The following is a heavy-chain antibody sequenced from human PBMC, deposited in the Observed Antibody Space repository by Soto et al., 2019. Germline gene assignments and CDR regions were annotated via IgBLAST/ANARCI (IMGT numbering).Heavy chain of an antibody. V-gene: IGHV3-43*01. J-gene: IGHJ4*02. CDR3: AKDRHYPRDYFHY. CDR2: ISWDGGEK. D-gene: IGHD3-10*01. Sequence: EVQLVESGGAVVQPGGSLRLSCAASGFAFDYYTMHWIRQAPGKGLEWVSLISWDGGEKYFADSVKGRFTISRDNSKNTVFLHMDSLSAEDTAVYYCAKDRHYPRDYFHYWGQGTLVTVSS. CDR1: GFAFDYYT.